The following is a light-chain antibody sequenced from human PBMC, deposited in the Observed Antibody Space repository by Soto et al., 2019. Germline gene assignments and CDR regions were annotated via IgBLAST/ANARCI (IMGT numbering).Light chain of an antibody. CDR3: QQYSNWPIT. J-gene: IGKJ3*01. CDR2: GAS. CDR1: QSVSSN. Sequence: EIVMTQSPATLSVSPGERATLSYRASQSVSSNLAWYQQKPGQAPRLLIYGASTRATVIPARFSGSGSGTXXXXXIXXXXXEDFAVYYCQQYSNWPITFGPGTKVDIK. V-gene: IGKV3-15*01.